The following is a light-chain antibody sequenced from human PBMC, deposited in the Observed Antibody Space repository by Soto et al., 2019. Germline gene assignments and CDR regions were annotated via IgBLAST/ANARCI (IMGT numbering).Light chain of an antibody. V-gene: IGKV3-20*01. Sequence: IVMTQSPATLSLSPGERATLSCRASQTVXSNYLAWCQQRPGQAPRLLXDGASTRAAGSPDRLSGSGSGTDFTLPITRLEPEYFAVYFCQQYTVPPTTFGQGTRLEIK. CDR2: GAS. CDR1: QTVXSNY. J-gene: IGKJ5*01. CDR3: QQYTVPPTT.